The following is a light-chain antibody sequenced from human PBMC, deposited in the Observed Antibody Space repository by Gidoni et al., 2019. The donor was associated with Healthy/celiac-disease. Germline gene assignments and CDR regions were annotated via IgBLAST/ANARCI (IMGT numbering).Light chain of an antibody. V-gene: IGLV4-69*01. CDR2: LNSDGSH. Sequence: HLVLTQSPSASASLGASVKLTCTLSSGHSTYAISWHQQQPEKGPRYLMKLNSDGSHSKGDGIPDRFSGSSSGAERYLTIARLQSEDEADYYCQTWGTGTVVFGGGTKLTVL. J-gene: IGLJ2*01. CDR3: QTWGTGTVV. CDR1: SGHSTYA.